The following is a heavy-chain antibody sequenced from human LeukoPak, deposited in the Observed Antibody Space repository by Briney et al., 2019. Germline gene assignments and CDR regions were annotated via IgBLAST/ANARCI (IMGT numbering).Heavy chain of an antibody. CDR2: IYYSGAN. CDR3: VRVRGYWLVRGYLDY. Sequence: PSETLSLTCTASGGSMSSSSYYWGWIRQSPGKGLECIGSIYYSGANHYNPSLKSRVTMSVDTSKNQFSVKLTSVAATDTAVYYCVRVRGYWLVRGYLDYWGQGTQVTVSS. D-gene: IGHD6-19*01. CDR1: GGSMSSSSYY. J-gene: IGHJ4*02. V-gene: IGHV4-39*02.